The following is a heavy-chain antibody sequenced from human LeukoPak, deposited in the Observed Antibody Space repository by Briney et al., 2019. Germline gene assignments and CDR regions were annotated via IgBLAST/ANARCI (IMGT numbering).Heavy chain of an antibody. Sequence: SETLSLTCTVSGGSISSGGYYWSWIRQHPGKGLEWIGYIYYSGSTYYNPSLKSRVTISVDTSKNQFSLKLSSVTAADTAVYYCAREGYDSSGYYLAKDAFDIWGQGTMVTVSS. CDR3: AREGYDSSGYYLAKDAFDI. V-gene: IGHV4-31*03. D-gene: IGHD3-22*01. J-gene: IGHJ3*02. CDR1: GGSISSGGYY. CDR2: IYYSGST.